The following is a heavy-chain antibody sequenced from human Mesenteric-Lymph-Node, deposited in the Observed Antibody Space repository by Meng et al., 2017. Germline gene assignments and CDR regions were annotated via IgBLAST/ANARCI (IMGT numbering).Heavy chain of an antibody. CDR1: GDSIDNSKW. D-gene: IGHD3-10*01. CDR2: ISNTYRT. V-gene: IGHV4-4*02. CDR3: VRERGREVGLFDF. J-gene: IGHJ1*01. Sequence: QSHIQESGPGLVQPSGTLSLACGVSGDSIDNSKWWAWLRQSPGRGLEWIGEISNTYRTVYNPSLKRRLRISMDKSKNQFSLTLYSVTAADTAIYYCVRERGREVGLFDFWGRGALVTVSS.